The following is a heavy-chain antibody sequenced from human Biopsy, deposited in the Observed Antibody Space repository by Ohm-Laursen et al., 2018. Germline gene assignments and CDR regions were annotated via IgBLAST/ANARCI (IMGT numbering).Heavy chain of an antibody. Sequence: ASVKVSCKASGYTFTDSYMHWVRQAPGQGLEWMGWINPNSGGTNYAQKFQGRVTMTGDTSLRTTYMELRSLSPDDTAVYYCVRDHGVTFSGVIVRGDAFDVWGQGTKATVSS. J-gene: IGHJ3*01. CDR2: INPNSGGT. D-gene: IGHD3-16*02. CDR3: VRDHGVTFSGVIVRGDAFDV. V-gene: IGHV1-2*02. CDR1: GYTFTDSY.